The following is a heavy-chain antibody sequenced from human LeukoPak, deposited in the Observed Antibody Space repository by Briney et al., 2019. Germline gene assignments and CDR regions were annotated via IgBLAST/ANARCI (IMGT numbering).Heavy chain of an antibody. D-gene: IGHD6-6*01. J-gene: IGHJ6*03. CDR1: GDSIGSYY. CDR2: IYYNGNT. V-gene: IGHV4-59*08. CDR3: ARRGSSRTSYYMDV. Sequence: SETLSLTCIVPGDSIGSYYWSWIRQPPGKGLEWIGYIYYNGNTNDNPSLKSRVTMSVDTSKNQFSLKLSSVTAADTAVYYCARRGSSRTSYYMDVWGKGTTVTVSS.